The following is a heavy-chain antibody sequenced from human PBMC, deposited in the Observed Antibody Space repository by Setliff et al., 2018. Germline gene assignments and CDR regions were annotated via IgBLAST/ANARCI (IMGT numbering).Heavy chain of an antibody. J-gene: IGHJ4*02. D-gene: IGHD2-15*01. CDR1: GVSLSASGVG. CDR3: AHRQLGSVAAGASFDF. V-gene: IGHV2-5*01. CDR2: MFWNGGE. Sequence: SGPTLVNPTETLTLTCSLSGVSLSASGVGVGWIRQPPGKALEWLALMFWNGGERYNPSLSSRLSIAKDTSRNEVVLTLINLDPLDTATYYCAHRQLGSVAAGASFDFWGRGTLVTVSS.